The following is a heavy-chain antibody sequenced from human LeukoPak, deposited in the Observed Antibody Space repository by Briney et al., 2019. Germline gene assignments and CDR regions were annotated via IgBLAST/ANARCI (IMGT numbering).Heavy chain of an antibody. CDR3: ASEERITIFGVVIRYFDY. CDR2: LGIA. D-gene: IGHD3-3*01. Sequence: LGIANYAQKFQGRVTITADKSTSTAYMELSSLRSEDTAVYYCASEERITIFGVVIRYFDYWGQGTLVTVSS. J-gene: IGHJ4*02. V-gene: IGHV1-69*04.